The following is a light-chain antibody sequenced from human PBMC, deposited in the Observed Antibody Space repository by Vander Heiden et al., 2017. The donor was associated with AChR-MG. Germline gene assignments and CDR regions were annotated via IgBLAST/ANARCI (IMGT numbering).Light chain of an antibody. V-gene: IGKV2-30*02. CDR3: MQGTRTPLT. Sequence: VVTPPSPLSLTVTLGQPASTSCGSSQSLVHSDGTTYMNWYQQRPGQSPKRLIYKVSSRDTGVPHRFSGSGSGSDFTLKISRVEAEDVGVYYCMQGTRTPLTFGQGTKLEIK. CDR1: QSLVHSDGTTY. CDR2: KVS. J-gene: IGKJ2*01.